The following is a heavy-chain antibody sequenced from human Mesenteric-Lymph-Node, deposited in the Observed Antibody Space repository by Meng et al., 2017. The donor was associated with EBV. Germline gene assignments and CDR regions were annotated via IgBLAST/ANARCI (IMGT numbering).Heavy chain of an antibody. CDR3: ATLGSFASSIDP. D-gene: IGHD3-16*01. CDR1: GGSFSDYY. Sequence: VQLQQWGAGLLRPSGTPSLAWAVTGGSFSDYYWGWIRQTPGKGLEWIGDINHSGATIYNPSLESRVTISIDTSKNQFSLKVTSVTAADTAVYFCATLGSFASSIDPWGRGTLVTVSS. J-gene: IGHJ5*02. CDR2: INHSGAT. V-gene: IGHV4-34*01.